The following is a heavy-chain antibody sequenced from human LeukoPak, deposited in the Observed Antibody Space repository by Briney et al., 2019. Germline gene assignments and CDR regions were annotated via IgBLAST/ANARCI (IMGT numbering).Heavy chain of an antibody. V-gene: IGHV4-4*02. CDR2: IYHSGST. CDR3: ARSGFGDCSGGSCYSVY. D-gene: IGHD2-15*01. J-gene: IGHJ4*02. Sequence: SETLSLTCAVSGGSISSSNWWSWVRQPPGKGLEWIGEIYHSGSTNYNPSLKSRVTISVDKSKSQFSLKLSSVTAADTAVYYCARSGFGDCSGGSCYSVYWGQGTLVTVSS. CDR1: GGSISSSNW.